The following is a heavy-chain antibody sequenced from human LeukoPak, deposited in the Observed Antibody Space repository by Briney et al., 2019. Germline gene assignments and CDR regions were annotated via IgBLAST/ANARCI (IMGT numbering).Heavy chain of an antibody. Sequence: PGRSLRLSCAASGFTFDDYAMHWVRQAPGKGLEWVSGISWNSGSIGYADSVKGRFTTSRDNAKNSLYLQMNSLRAEDTALYYCAKVHSSGWYYFDYWGQGTLVTVSS. CDR3: AKVHSSGWYYFDY. CDR1: GFTFDDYA. J-gene: IGHJ4*02. V-gene: IGHV3-9*01. D-gene: IGHD6-19*01. CDR2: ISWNSGSI.